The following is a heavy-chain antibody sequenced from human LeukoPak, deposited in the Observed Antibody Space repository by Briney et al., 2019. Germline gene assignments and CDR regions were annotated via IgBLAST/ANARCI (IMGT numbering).Heavy chain of an antibody. CDR3: ARWGISGTVPWGWFDP. CDR1: GDSFTSYW. V-gene: IGHV5-51*01. J-gene: IGHJ5*02. D-gene: IGHD1-26*01. CDR2: IFPGDCDT. Sequence: GEALKISCKGSGDSFTSYWIGCWRRLPGEGLVWRGSIFPGDCDTRYSPSFQGQVTISADKSINNAYLQWSSVKAADTAMYYCARWGISGTVPWGWFDPWGQETLVTVSS.